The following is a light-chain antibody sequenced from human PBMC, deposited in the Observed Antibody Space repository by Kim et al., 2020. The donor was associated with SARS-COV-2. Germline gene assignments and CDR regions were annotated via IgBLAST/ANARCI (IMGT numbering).Light chain of an antibody. J-gene: IGKJ3*01. V-gene: IGKV1-5*01. Sequence: SVGDRVTMTCRASQSISSWLAWYQQKPGKAPKLLIYDAYSLESVVPSRFSGSGAGTEFTLTISSLQPDDFATYYCKQYNSYPFTFGPGTKVDIK. CDR2: DAY. CDR3: KQYNSYPFT. CDR1: QSISSW.